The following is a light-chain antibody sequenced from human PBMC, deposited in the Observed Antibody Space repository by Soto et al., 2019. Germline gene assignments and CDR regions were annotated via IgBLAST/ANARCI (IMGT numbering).Light chain of an antibody. CDR3: QQYATSTT. Sequence: EVGLTQSPGTLSLSPGERATLSCRASQSVRSNYLAWYQQRPGQAPRLLISGASSRATGIPDRFSGSGSGTDFTLTISRLEPEDFEVYYCQQYATSTTFGQGTKVDIK. CDR1: QSVRSNY. V-gene: IGKV3-20*01. J-gene: IGKJ1*01. CDR2: GAS.